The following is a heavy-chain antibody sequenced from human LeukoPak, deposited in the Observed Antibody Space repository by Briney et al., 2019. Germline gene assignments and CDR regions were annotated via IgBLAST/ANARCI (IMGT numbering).Heavy chain of an antibody. CDR2: ISTYNGNT. CDR1: GYTFTSYA. D-gene: IGHD4-23*01. J-gene: IGHJ5*02. Sequence: ASVKVSCKTSGYTFTSYAISWVRQAPGQGLEWMGWISTYNGNTNYAQKLQGRVTMTTDTSTSTAYLELRSLRSDDTAVYYCARDLDGGSNSWGQGTLVTVSS. V-gene: IGHV1-18*04. CDR3: ARDLDGGSNS.